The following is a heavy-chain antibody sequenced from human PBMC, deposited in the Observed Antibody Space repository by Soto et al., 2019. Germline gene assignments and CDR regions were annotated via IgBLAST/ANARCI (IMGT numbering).Heavy chain of an antibody. V-gene: IGHV3-15*07. CDR3: ATEGTPYGHHEIGY. D-gene: IGHD3-10*01. J-gene: IGHJ4*02. CDR1: GFTFSDVW. Sequence: EVQLVESGGDLVKPGGSLRLSCAASGFTFSDVWMNWVRQAPGKGLEWIGRIKSKTSDGKTDYIAPVNGRFTISRDDSTDTLYLQMNSLTIEDTAVYFCATEGTPYGHHEIGYWGRGTLVTVSS. CDR2: IKSKTSDGKT.